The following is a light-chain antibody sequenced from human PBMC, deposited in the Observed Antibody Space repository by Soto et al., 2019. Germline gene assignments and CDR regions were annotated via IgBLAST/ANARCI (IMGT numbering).Light chain of an antibody. Sequence: DIPMTQSPSTLSASVGDRVTIPCRASQSISSWLAWYQQKPGKAPKLLIYKASTLKSGVPSRFSGSGSGTEFTLTISSLQPEDFASYYCQQYNSYSTFGQGTKVDI. CDR1: QSISSW. CDR2: KAS. J-gene: IGKJ1*01. V-gene: IGKV1-5*03. CDR3: QQYNSYST.